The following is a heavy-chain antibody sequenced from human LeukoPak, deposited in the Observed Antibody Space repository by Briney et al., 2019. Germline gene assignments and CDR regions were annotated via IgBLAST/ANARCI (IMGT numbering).Heavy chain of an antibody. CDR3: AREKSQIAVAGTAVFDY. D-gene: IGHD6-19*01. CDR2: ISGYNGNT. J-gene: IGHJ4*02. Sequence: ASVKVSCKASGYTFTSYGISWVRQAPGQGLEWMGWISGYNGNTNYAQKFQGRVTMTTDTSTSIVFMELRSLRSDDTAVYYCAREKSQIAVAGTAVFDYWGQGTLVTVSS. V-gene: IGHV1-18*01. CDR1: GYTFTSYG.